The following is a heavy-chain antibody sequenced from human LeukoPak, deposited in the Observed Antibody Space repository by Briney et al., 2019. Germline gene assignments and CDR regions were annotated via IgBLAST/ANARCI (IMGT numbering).Heavy chain of an antibody. J-gene: IGHJ6*02. CDR1: GYTFTSYA. V-gene: IGHV7-4-1*01. Sequence: ASVKVSCKASGYTFTSYAMNWVRQAPGQGLEWMGWINTNTGNPTYAQGFTGRFVFSLDTSVSTAYLQICSLKAEDTAVYYCARGGEAAAGYYYYYGMDVWGQGTTVTVSS. D-gene: IGHD6-13*01. CDR2: INTNTGNP. CDR3: ARGGEAAAGYYYYYGMDV.